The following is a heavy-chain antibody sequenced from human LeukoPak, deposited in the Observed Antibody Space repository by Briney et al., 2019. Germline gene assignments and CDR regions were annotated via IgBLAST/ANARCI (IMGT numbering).Heavy chain of an antibody. D-gene: IGHD6-19*01. CDR1: GFTFSGYS. Sequence: PGGSLRLSCAASGFTFSGYSLTWVRQAPGKGLEWVSYISSSSSTIYYADSVKGRFTISRDNAKNSLYLQMNSLRAEDTAVYYCAREQWLVPFDYWGQGTLVTVSS. CDR2: ISSSSSTI. V-gene: IGHV3-48*01. CDR3: AREQWLVPFDY. J-gene: IGHJ4*02.